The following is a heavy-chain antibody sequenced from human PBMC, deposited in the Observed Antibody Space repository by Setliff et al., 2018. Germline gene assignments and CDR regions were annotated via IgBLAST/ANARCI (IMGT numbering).Heavy chain of an antibody. CDR2: THIDGITV. D-gene: IGHD2-15*01. CDR1: GFTFKTYE. V-gene: IGHV3-48*03. CDR3: ARRLPYYGMDV. Sequence: GGSLRLSCEASGFTFKTYEMIWVRQAPGKGLEWVSKTHIDGITVYSDSVKGRSIIYRDNARNSLHLQMNSLRAEDTAIYFCARRLPYYGMDVWGQGTTVTV. J-gene: IGHJ6*02.